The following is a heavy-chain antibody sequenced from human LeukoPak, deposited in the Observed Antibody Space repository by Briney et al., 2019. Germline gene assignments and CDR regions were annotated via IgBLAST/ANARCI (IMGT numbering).Heavy chain of an antibody. CDR2: ISGSGGST. J-gene: IGHJ4*02. CDR1: GFTFSSYA. V-gene: IGHV3-23*01. CDR3: AKAEGMIVVATFDY. D-gene: IGHD3-22*01. Sequence: GGSLRLSCAASGFTFSSYAMSWLRQAPGKGLEWVSAISGSGGSTYYADSVKGRFTISRDNSKNTLYPQMNSLRAEDTAVYYCAKAEGMIVVATFDYWGQGTLVTVSS.